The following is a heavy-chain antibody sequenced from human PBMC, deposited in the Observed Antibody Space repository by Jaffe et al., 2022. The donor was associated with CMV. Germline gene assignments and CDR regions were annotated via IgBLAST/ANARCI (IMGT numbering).Heavy chain of an antibody. V-gene: IGHV3-23*01. CDR2: ISGSGGST. CDR1: GFTFSSYA. CDR3: ATAPQWLVKLWAGMDV. J-gene: IGHJ6*02. Sequence: EVQLLESGGGLVQPGGSLRLSCAASGFTFSSYAMSWVRQAPGKGLEWVSAISGSGGSTYYADSVKGRFTISRDNSKNTLYLQMNSLRAEDTAVYYCATAPQWLVKLWAGMDVWGQGTTVTVSS. D-gene: IGHD6-19*01.